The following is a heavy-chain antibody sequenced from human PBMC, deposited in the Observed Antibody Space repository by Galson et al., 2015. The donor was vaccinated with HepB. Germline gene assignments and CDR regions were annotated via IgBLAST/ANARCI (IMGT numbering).Heavy chain of an antibody. CDR2: IFPNSGGT. J-gene: IGHJ4*02. D-gene: IGHD1-26*01. CDR1: KSTFSDYY. Sequence: SVKVSCKASKSTFSDYYIHWVRQAPGQGLEWMGWIFPNSGGTTYAQVFQGRVTLTSDTSINTAYMYLSSLTSDDTAFYYCARGRSKWELLRDYFDYWGQGTLVTVSS. V-gene: IGHV1-2*02. CDR3: ARGRSKWELLRDYFDY.